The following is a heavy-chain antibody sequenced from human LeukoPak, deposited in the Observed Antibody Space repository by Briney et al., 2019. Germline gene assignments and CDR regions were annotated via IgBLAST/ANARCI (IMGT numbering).Heavy chain of an antibody. Sequence: GESLKISCKASGYKFVRYWIGWVRQVPGKGLEMMGIIYPAASDTEYSPSFQGQVTITADKSISTAYLQWSSLKASATAMYYCARQGVGKFDPWGQGTLVTVSS. J-gene: IGHJ5*02. D-gene: IGHD1-26*01. CDR1: GYKFVRYW. CDR2: IYPAASDT. CDR3: ARQGVGKFDP. V-gene: IGHV5-51*01.